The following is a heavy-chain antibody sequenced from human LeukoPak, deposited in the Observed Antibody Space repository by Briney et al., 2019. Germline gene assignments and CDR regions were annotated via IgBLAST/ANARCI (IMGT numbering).Heavy chain of an antibody. J-gene: IGHJ4*02. D-gene: IGHD3-10*01. V-gene: IGHV3-53*01. Sequence: PGGSLRLSCAVSGVTVSSNYMTWVRQAPGKGLEWVSVIYSGGSIYYADSVKGRFTISRDISKNTVDFQLNSLRAEDTAVFYCETVDERYMAQGYWGKGPLVTASS. CDR2: IYSGGSI. CDR3: ETVDERYMAQGY. CDR1: GVTVSSNY.